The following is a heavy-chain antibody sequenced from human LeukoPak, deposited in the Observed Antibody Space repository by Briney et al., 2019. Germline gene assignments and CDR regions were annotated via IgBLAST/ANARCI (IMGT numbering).Heavy chain of an antibody. CDR3: ASSTPIRDILTGYYTPTGSYFDY. D-gene: IGHD3-9*01. V-gene: IGHV4-4*02. CDR2: IYHTGST. CDR1: GGSISGSNW. Sequence: SETLSLTCAVSGGSISGSNWWNWVRQSPGKGLEWIGEIYHTGSTNYNPSLKSRVTISVDTSKNQFSLKLSSVTAADTAVYYCASSTPIRDILTGYYTPTGSYFDYWGQGTLVTVSS. J-gene: IGHJ4*02.